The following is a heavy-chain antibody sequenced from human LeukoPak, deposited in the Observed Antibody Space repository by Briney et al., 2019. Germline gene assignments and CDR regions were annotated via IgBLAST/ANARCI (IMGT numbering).Heavy chain of an antibody. D-gene: IGHD2-15*01. CDR1: GFNFRDYG. CDR3: ARDRSTKWSFEY. V-gene: IGHV3-33*01. CDR2: ISYDANTK. Sequence: PGGSLRLSCAASGFNFRDYGMHWIRQAPGKGLEWLAFISYDANTKYYGDSARGRFTISRDESKSTLYLQMSSLRPDDTSLYYCARDRSTKWSFEYWGQGALVTVSS. J-gene: IGHJ4*02.